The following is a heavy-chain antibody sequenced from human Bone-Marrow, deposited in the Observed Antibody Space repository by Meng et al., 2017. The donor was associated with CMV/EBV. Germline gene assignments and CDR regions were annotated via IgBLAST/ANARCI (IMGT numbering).Heavy chain of an antibody. CDR3: AKGGYYDFWSGLDY. V-gene: IGHV3-30-3*01. J-gene: IGHJ4*02. CDR2: ISYDGSNK. CDR1: GFTFSSNA. D-gene: IGHD3-3*01. Sequence: GESLKISCAASGFTFSSNAMHWVRQAPGKGLEWVAVISYDGSNKYYADSVKGRFTISRDNSKNTLYLQMNSLRAEDTAVYYCAKGGYYDFWSGLDYWGQGTLVTVSS.